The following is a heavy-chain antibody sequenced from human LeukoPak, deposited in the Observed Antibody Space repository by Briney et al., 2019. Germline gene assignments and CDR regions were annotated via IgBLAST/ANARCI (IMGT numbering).Heavy chain of an antibody. CDR2: IIPIFGTA. D-gene: IGHD3-3*01. CDR3: ARDITIFGVVILDY. Sequence: SVKVSCKASGGTFSSYAISWVRQAPGQGLEWMGGIIPIFGTANYAQKFQGRVTITADESTSTAYMELSSLRSEDTAVYYCARDITIFGVVILDYWGQGTLVTVSS. CDR1: GGTFSSYA. J-gene: IGHJ4*02. V-gene: IGHV1-69*13.